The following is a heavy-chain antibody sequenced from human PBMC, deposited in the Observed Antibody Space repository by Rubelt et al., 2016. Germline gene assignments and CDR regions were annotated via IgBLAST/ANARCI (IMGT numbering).Heavy chain of an antibody. D-gene: IGHD5-12*01. J-gene: IGHJ6*03. Sequence: QVQLQQWGAGLLKPSETLSLTCAVYGGSFSDYYWSWIRQTAGKGLEWIAEINHSGDSNYNPSLKSRVTISVDTSKNPFSRRLSLVTAADTAVYYGARSTWMGSYYYMDVWGLGTTVTVSS. CDR1: GGSFSDYY. CDR2: INHSGDS. V-gene: IGHV4-34*01. CDR3: ARSTWMGSYYYMDV.